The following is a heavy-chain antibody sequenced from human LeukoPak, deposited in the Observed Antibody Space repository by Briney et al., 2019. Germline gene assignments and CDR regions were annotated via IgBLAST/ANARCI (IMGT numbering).Heavy chain of an antibody. J-gene: IGHJ4*02. CDR2: INGDGSTT. D-gene: IGHD3-10*01. V-gene: IGHV3-74*01. Sequence: PGGSLRLSCAASGVTFSPYWMHWVRQAPGQGLVWVSYINGDGSTTSYADSVKGRFVISRDNAKNTLHLQMNSLRAEDTAVYYCARDFAREFTIDYWGQGTLVTVSS. CDR3: ARDFAREFTIDY. CDR1: GVTFSPYW.